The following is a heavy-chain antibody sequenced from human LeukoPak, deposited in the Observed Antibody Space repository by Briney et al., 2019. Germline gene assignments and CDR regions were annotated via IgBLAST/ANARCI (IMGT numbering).Heavy chain of an antibody. V-gene: IGHV3-53*01. CDR3: AGTKYALGEWFDY. CDR1: GFPLSSYA. Sequence: GGSLRLSCAASGFPLSSYAMSWVRQAPGKGLQWVSIIYRGGPTYYADSVKGRFTISRDNSMNTLLLQMNSLRGEDTAVYYCAGTKYALGEWFDYWGQGTLVTVSS. CDR2: IYRGGPT. D-gene: IGHD2-2*01. J-gene: IGHJ4*02.